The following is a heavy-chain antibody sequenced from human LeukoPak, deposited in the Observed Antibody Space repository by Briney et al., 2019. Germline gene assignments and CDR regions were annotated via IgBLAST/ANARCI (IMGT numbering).Heavy chain of an antibody. CDR3: AKDPGGSGSYYKFY. CDR1: GFTVSSKY. V-gene: IGHV3-66*01. Sequence: GGSLRLSCAASGFTVSSKYMSWVRQAPGKGLEWVSVIYSGGSTYYADSVKGRFTISRDNSKNTLYLQMNSLRAEDTAVYYCAKDPGGSGSYYKFYWGQGTLVTVSS. J-gene: IGHJ4*02. CDR2: IYSGGST. D-gene: IGHD3-10*01.